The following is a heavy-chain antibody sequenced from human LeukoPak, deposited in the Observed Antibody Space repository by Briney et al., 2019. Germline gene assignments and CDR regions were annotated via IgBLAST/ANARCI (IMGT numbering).Heavy chain of an antibody. Sequence: SVKVSCKASGGTFSSYAISWVRQAPGQGLEWMGGIIPIFGTANYAQKFQGRVTITADESTSTAYMELSSLRSEDTAVYYCASSRAYCGGDCYLGGGFDSWGQGTLVTASS. CDR1: GGTFSSYA. CDR2: IIPIFGTA. D-gene: IGHD2-21*02. V-gene: IGHV1-69*13. J-gene: IGHJ4*02. CDR3: ASSRAYCGGDCYLGGGFDS.